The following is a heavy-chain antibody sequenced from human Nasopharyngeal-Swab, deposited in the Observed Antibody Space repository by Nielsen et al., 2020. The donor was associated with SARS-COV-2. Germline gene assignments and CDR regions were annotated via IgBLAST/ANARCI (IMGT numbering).Heavy chain of an antibody. J-gene: IGHJ3*02. Sequence: SLKISCAASGFTFDDYAIHWVRQAPGKGLEWVSGISWSSVSIGYADSVKGRFTISRDNAKNSLYLQMNSLRAEDTALYYCAKAFTVTNPRIHDAFDIWGQGTMVTVSS. CDR3: AKAFTVTNPRIHDAFDI. CDR2: ISWSSVSI. D-gene: IGHD4-17*01. V-gene: IGHV3-9*01. CDR1: GFTFDDYA.